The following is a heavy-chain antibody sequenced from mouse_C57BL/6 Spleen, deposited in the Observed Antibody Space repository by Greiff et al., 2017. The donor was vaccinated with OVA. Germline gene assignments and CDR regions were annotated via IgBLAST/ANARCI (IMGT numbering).Heavy chain of an antibody. CDR3: ARWNYYGRNWYFDV. D-gene: IGHD1-1*01. CDR1: GYTFTDYN. Sequence: EVQLQQSGPELVKPGASVKIPCKASGYTFTDYNMDWVKQSHGKSLEWIGDINPNNGGTIYNQKFKGKATLTVDKSSSTAYMELRSLTSEDTAVYYCARWNYYGRNWYFDVWGTGTTVTVSS. V-gene: IGHV1-18*01. J-gene: IGHJ1*03. CDR2: INPNNGGT.